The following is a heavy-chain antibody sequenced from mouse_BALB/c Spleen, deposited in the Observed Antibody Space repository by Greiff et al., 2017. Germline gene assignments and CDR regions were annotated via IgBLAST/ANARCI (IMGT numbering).Heavy chain of an antibody. D-gene: IGHD2-10*01. CDR3: VSPSYYGNYGGNFFAY. Sequence: EVQGVESGGGLVQPKGSLKLSCAASGFTFNTYAMNWVRQAPGKGLEWVARIRSKSNNYATYYADSVKDRFTISRDDSQSMLYLQMNNLKTEDTAMYYCVSPSYYGNYGGNFFAYWGQGTLVTVSA. CDR2: IRSKSNNYAT. J-gene: IGHJ3*01. V-gene: IGHV10-1*02. CDR1: GFTFNTYA.